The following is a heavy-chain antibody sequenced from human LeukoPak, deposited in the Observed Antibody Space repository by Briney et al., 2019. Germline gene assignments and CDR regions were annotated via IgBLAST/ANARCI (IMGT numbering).Heavy chain of an antibody. CDR1: GFTFNTYI. Sequence: GGSLRLSCAASGFTFNTYIMAWVRQAPGKGLEWVSSITSSSYSIYYADSVKGRFTISRDNAKNSLYLQMNSLRAEDTAVYYCARDKKLGRFDYWGQGTLVTVSS. CDR3: ARDKKLGRFDY. D-gene: IGHD6-13*01. CDR2: ITSSSYSI. J-gene: IGHJ4*02. V-gene: IGHV3-21*01.